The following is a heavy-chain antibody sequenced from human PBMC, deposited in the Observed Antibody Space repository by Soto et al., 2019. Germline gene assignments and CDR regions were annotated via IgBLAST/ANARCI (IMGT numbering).Heavy chain of an antibody. D-gene: IGHD6-13*01. CDR3: ARDGGYSSSWYPDPLWYYGMDV. CDR2: INSDGSST. Sequence: GGSLRLSCAASGFTFSSYWMHWVRQAPGKGLVWVSRINSDGSSTSYADSVKGRFTISRDNAKNTLYLQMNSLRAEDTAVYYCARDGGYSSSWYPDPLWYYGMDVWGQGTTVTVSS. V-gene: IGHV3-74*01. CDR1: GFTFSSYW. J-gene: IGHJ6*02.